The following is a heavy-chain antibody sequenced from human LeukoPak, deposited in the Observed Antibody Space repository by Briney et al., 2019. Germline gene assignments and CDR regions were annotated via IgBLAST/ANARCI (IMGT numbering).Heavy chain of an antibody. Sequence: AGGSLRLSCVASGFTFNTYWMSWVRQTPEKGLEWVASIKQDGSDTYYMDSMKGRFTISKDNARNSLYLQMNGLRAEDTALYYCAREDHSKYQYWGQGTLVTASS. J-gene: IGHJ4*02. V-gene: IGHV3-7*01. CDR1: GFTFNTYW. CDR3: AREDHSKYQY. CDR2: IKQDGSDT. D-gene: IGHD4-11*01.